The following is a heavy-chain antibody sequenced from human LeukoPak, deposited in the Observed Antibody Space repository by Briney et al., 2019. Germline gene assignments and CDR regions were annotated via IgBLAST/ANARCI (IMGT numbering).Heavy chain of an antibody. CDR2: INPNSGGT. V-gene: IGHV1-2*02. J-gene: IGHJ4*02. Sequence: ASVKVSCKASGYTLSSFGISWVRQAPGQGLEWMGWINPNSGGTNYAQKFQGRVTMTRDTSISTAYMELSRLRSDDTAVYYCASQSYSSAWGQGTLVTVSS. CDR1: GYTLSSFG. CDR3: ASQSYSSA. D-gene: IGHD6-19*01.